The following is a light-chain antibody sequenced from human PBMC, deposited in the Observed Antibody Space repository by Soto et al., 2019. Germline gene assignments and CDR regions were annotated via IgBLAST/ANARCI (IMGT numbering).Light chain of an antibody. CDR1: SSNIGAGYD. CDR2: VNS. J-gene: IGLJ2*01. V-gene: IGLV1-40*01. Sequence: QSVLTQPPSVSGAPGQRVTISCTGSSSNIGAGYDVHWYQQLPGTAPKLLIYVNSNRPSGVPDRFSASKSGTSASLAMTGLQAEDEADYYCQSYDSSLSVVFGGGTKLTVL. CDR3: QSYDSSLSVV.